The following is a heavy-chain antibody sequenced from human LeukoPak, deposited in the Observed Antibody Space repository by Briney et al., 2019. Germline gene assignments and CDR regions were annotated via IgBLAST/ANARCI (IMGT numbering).Heavy chain of an antibody. J-gene: IGHJ4*02. CDR1: GFTFSTYE. D-gene: IGHD2-2*01. Sequence: GGSLRLSRAASGFTFSTYEMNWVRQAPGKGLEWVSYISSRDSTIYYADSVKGRFTISRDNAKNSLYLQMNSLRAEDTAVYYCARRYCSSSSCTLDYWGQGTLVTVSS. CDR2: ISSRDSTI. V-gene: IGHV3-48*03. CDR3: ARRYCSSSSCTLDY.